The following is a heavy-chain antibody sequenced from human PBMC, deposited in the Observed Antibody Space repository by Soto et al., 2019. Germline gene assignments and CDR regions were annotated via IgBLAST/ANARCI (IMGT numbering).Heavy chain of an antibody. CDR3: ANLPMIFGVVTDY. CDR2: ISGSGGST. D-gene: IGHD3-3*01. CDR1: GFTFSSYA. Sequence: GGSLRLSCAASGFTFSSYAMSWVRQAPGKGLEWVSAISGSGGSTYYADSVKGRFTISRDNSKNTLYLQMNSLRAEDTAVYYCANLPMIFGVVTDYWGQGTLVTVSS. J-gene: IGHJ4*02. V-gene: IGHV3-23*01.